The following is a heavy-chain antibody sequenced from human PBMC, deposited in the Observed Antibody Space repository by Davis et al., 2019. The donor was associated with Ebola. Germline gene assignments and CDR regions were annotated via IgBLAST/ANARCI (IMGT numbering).Heavy chain of an antibody. V-gene: IGHV4-59*08. Sequence: SETLSPTCTVSGGSIISYYWSWIRQPPGKGLEWIGYIYSSGSTNYNPSLKSRVTISLDTSKSHFSLKLSSVTAADTAVYYCARRTRSVMSTIFNDAFDIWGQGTMVTVSS. CDR3: ARRTRSVMSTIFNDAFDI. J-gene: IGHJ3*02. CDR2: IYSSGST. CDR1: GGSIISYY. D-gene: IGHD5-24*01.